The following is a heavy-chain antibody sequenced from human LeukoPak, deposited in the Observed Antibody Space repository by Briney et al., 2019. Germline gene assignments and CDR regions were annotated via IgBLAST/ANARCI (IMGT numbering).Heavy chain of an antibody. CDR1: GFTFSDYY. J-gene: IGHJ4*02. V-gene: IGHV3-11*05. Sequence: SGGSLRLSCAASGFTFSDYYMSWIRQAPGKGLEWVSYISSSSSYTNYADSVKGRFTISRDNAKNSLYLQMNSLRSEDTAVYYCARGSIVGATLHFDYWGQGTLVTVSS. CDR2: ISSSSSYT. D-gene: IGHD1-26*01. CDR3: ARGSIVGATLHFDY.